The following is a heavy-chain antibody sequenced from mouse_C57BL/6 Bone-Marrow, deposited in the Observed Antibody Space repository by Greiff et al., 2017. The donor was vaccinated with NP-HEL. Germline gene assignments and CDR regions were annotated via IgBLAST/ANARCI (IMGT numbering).Heavy chain of an antibody. J-gene: IGHJ3*01. CDR3: ARPYYCGSSRAWFAY. CDR1: GFTFSSYG. Sequence: EVQGVESGGDLVKPGGSLKLSCAASGFTFSSYGMSWVRQTPDKRLEWVATISSGGSYTYYPDSVKGRSTISIDNAKNTLYLQMSSLKSEGTAMYYCARPYYCGSSRAWFAYWGQGTLVTVSA. D-gene: IGHD1-1*01. V-gene: IGHV5-6*01. CDR2: ISSGGSYT.